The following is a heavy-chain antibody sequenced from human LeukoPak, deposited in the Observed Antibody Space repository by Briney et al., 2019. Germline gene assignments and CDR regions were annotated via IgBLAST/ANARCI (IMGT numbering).Heavy chain of an antibody. CDR3: ARGGSSEYYDFWSGYQNWFDP. V-gene: IGHV4-39*07. D-gene: IGHD3-3*01. Sequence: SETLSLTCTVSSGSISTSNYYWGRVRQPPGKALEWIGNIFYSGSTYYSPSLKSRVTISLDTSRNQFSLKLSSVTAADTAVYYCARGGSSEYYDFWSGYQNWFDPWGQGTLVTVSS. CDR1: SGSISTSNYY. CDR2: IFYSGST. J-gene: IGHJ5*02.